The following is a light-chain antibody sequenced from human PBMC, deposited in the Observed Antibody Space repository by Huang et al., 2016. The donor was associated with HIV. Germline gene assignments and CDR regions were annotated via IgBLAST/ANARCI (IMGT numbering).Light chain of an antibody. Sequence: DIQMTQSPSSLSASIGDRVTITCRASRHIYSYLNWYQHRPGKAPKLLIYDAANLEGGVPSRFSGSGSGRNFTLIISSLQPEDFATYYCQQYDSLPRTLGPGTKV. CDR3: QQYDSLPRT. CDR1: RHIYSY. V-gene: IGKV1-33*01. CDR2: DAA. J-gene: IGKJ3*01.